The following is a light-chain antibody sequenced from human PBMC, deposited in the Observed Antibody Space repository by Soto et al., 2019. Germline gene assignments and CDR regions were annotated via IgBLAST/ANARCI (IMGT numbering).Light chain of an antibody. CDR2: YDV. J-gene: IGLJ1*01. V-gene: IGLV1-36*01. Sequence: QSVLTQPPSVSEAPRQRVTISCSGSSSNIGNNAVNWYQQLPGKAPKLLIYYDVLLPSGVSDRFSGSKSATSASLAISGLQSEDEADYYCAAWDHSLNGYVFGTGTKVTVL. CDR3: AAWDHSLNGYV. CDR1: SSNIGNNA.